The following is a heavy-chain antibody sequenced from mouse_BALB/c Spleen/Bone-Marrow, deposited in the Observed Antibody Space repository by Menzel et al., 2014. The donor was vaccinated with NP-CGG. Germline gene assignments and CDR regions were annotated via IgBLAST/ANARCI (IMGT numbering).Heavy chain of an antibody. V-gene: IGHV1-7*01. CDR1: GYTFTSYW. Sequence: VKLMESGAELAKPGASVKMSCKASGYTFTSYWMHWVKQRPGQGLEWIGYINPSTGYTDYNQKFNDKATLTAGKSSSTAYMQLSSLTSKDSAVYYCARGNPLYAMDYWGQGTSVTVSS. CDR3: ARGNPLYAMDY. J-gene: IGHJ4*01. CDR2: INPSTGYT. D-gene: IGHD2-1*01.